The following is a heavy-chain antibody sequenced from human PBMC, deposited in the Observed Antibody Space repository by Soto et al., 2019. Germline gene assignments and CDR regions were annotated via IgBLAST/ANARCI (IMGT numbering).Heavy chain of an antibody. CDR2: IYSAGNT. J-gene: IGHJ6*02. CDR3: ARDFVVGGPTINYYYGMDV. Sequence: PGGSLRLSCAASGFTFSSYWMSWVRQAPGKGLEWISIIYSAGNTYYADSVKGRFTISRDNSKNTLYLQMNSLGAEDTAVYYCARDFVVGGPTINYYYGMDVWGQGNTVTVSS. V-gene: IGHV3-66*01. CDR1: GFTFSSYW. D-gene: IGHD1-26*01.